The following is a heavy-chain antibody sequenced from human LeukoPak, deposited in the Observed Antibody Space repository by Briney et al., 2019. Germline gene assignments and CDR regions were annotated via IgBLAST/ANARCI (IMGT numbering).Heavy chain of an antibody. CDR3: ARVGSRPGAYGDHFDY. D-gene: IGHD4-17*01. J-gene: IGHJ4*02. CDR2: IYYSGST. Sequence: PSETLSLTCSVSGGSITSYYWSWIRQSPGKGLEWIGYIYYSGSTNYNPSLKSRVTISVGTSKNQFSLKLSSVTAADTAVYYCARVGSRPGAYGDHFDYWGQGTLVTVSS. V-gene: IGHV4-59*01. CDR1: GGSITSYY.